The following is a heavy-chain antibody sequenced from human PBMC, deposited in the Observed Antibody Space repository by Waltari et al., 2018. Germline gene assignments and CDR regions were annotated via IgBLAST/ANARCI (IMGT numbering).Heavy chain of an antibody. CDR1: GYSLSSSSY. CDR2: IYHSGST. V-gene: IGHV4-38-2*01. CDR3: ARQTTDWYFDL. Sequence: VQLQASGPGLVKPSATLSLTCAVSGYSLSSSSYWGWLRQPPGKGLEWIGSIYHSGSTYYNPSLKSRVTISVDTSKNQFSLKLSSVTAADTAVYYCARQTTDWYFDLWGRGTLVTVSS. J-gene: IGHJ2*01.